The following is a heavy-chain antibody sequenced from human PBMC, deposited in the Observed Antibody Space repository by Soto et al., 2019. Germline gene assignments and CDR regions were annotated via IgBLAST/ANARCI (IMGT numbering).Heavy chain of an antibody. V-gene: IGHV4-30-2*06. CDR1: GGSISSGGYS. D-gene: IGHD3-16*02. CDR3: ARDSGGLRLGESSLYGEKDSFDV. Sequence: SETLSLTCTVSGGSISSGGYSWSWIRQSPEKGLEWLGCIYPTGSTYYHPSLKSRVTISIDTSRNQFSLNLTSVTAADTAVYYFARDSGGLRLGESSLYGEKDSFDVWDQGTLVTVSS. J-gene: IGHJ3*01. CDR2: IYPTGST.